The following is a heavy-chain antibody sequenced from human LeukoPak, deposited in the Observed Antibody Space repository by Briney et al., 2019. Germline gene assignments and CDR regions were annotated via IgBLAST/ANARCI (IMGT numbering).Heavy chain of an antibody. Sequence: GGSLRLSCAASGFTVSSNYMSWVRQAPGKGLEWVSVIYSGDSTYYADSVKGRFTISRDNSKNTLYLQMNSLRAEDTAVYYCARVGGLVDWFDPWGQGTLVTVSS. CDR1: GFTVSSNY. CDR2: IYSGDST. CDR3: ARVGGLVDWFDP. V-gene: IGHV3-53*01. D-gene: IGHD6-19*01. J-gene: IGHJ5*02.